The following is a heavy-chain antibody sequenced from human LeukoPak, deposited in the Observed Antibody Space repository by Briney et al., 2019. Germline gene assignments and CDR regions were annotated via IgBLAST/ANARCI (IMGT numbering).Heavy chain of an antibody. CDR1: GFTFSSYS. D-gene: IGHD3-10*01. V-gene: IGHV3-48*04. Sequence: PGRSLRLSCAASGFTFSSYSMNWVRQAPGKGLEWVSYISSSSSTIYYADSVKGRFTISRDNAKNSLYLQMNSLSAEDTAVYYCARGGITMVRGVTSEWGQGTLVTVSS. J-gene: IGHJ4*02. CDR3: ARGGITMVRGVTSE. CDR2: ISSSSSTI.